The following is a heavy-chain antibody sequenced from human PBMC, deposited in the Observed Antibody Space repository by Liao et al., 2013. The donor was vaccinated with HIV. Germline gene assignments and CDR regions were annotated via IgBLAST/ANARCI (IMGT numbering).Heavy chain of an antibody. J-gene: IGHJ4*02. Sequence: QVQLQESGPGLVKPSETLSLTCTVSGGSISSYYWSWIRQPAGKGLEWIGRIYTSGSTNYNPSLKSRVTISVDTSKNQFSLKLSSVTAADTAVYYCARDGASDGYNYFGGXGIDYWGQGTLVTVSS. CDR1: GGSISSYY. V-gene: IGHV4-4*07. CDR2: IYTSGST. D-gene: IGHD5-24*01. CDR3: ARDGASDGYNYFGGXGIDY.